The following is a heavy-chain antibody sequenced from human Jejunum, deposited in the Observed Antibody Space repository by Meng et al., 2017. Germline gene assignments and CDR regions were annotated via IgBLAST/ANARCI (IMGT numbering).Heavy chain of an antibody. V-gene: IGHV4-34*01. D-gene: IGHD2-21*02. CDR2: IHHSGSI. J-gene: IGHJ4*02. CDR3: RLAYCVSDCGDY. CDR1: GGSFSTYD. Sequence: QVHRWSSRLLKPSEALSLTCAFQGGSFSTYDWSWIRQPPGKGLEWLGQIHHSGSINDNPSLKGRVTMSVDTSRSQISLKLNSVTAADTAVYYCRLAYCVSDCGDYWGQGTLVTVSS.